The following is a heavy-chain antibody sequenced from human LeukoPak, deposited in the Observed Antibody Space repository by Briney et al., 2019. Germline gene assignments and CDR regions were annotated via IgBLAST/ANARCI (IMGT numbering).Heavy chain of an antibody. D-gene: IGHD3-22*01. J-gene: IGHJ3*02. V-gene: IGHV3-23*01. CDR1: GFTFSSFA. CDR2: ISASGGST. Sequence: PGGSLRLSCAASGFTFSSFATSWVRQAPGKGLEWVSGISASGGSTYYADSVKGLFTISRDNSKNTLYLQMNSLRAEDTAVYYCAKGFYDNSASGVFDIWGQGTMVTVSS. CDR3: AKGFYDNSASGVFDI.